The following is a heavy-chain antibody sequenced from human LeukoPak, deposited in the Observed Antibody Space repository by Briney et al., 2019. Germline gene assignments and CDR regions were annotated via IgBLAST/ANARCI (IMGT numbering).Heavy chain of an antibody. CDR2: IYYSGST. V-gene: IGHV4-59*08. Sequence: SETLSLTCTVSGGSISSYYWSWIRQPPGKGLEWIGYIYYSGSTNYNPSLKSRVTISVDTSKNQFSLKLSSVTAADMAVYYCARLPPVRGGYGMDVWGQGTTVTVSS. J-gene: IGHJ6*02. D-gene: IGHD2-15*01. CDR3: ARLPPVRGGYGMDV. CDR1: GGSISSYY.